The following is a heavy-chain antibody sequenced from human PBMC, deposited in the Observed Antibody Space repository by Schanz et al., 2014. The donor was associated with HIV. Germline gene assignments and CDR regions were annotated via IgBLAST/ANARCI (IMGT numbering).Heavy chain of an antibody. V-gene: IGHV1-18*01. CDR1: GGTFNTYR. D-gene: IGHD3-16*01. J-gene: IGHJ6*02. CDR2: ISANNGNT. CDR3: ARITGEHYYAMDV. Sequence: QVQLVQSGAEVTKPGSSVKVSCGTSGGTFNTYRISWVRQAPGQGLEWMAWISANNGNTYYAQKVQGRVSMATDTSTNTAYMELRSLRSDDTAVYYCARITGEHYYAMDVWGQGTTVTVTS.